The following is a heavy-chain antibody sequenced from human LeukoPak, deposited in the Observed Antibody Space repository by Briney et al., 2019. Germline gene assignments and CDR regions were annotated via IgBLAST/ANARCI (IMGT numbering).Heavy chain of an antibody. CDR3: VRGDSREL. CDR1: GFTFNTFT. V-gene: IGHV3-21*01. D-gene: IGHD3-22*01. CDR2: IGRSSIDK. J-gene: IGHJ4*02. Sequence: GGSLRLSCAASGFTFNTFTMNWVRQAPGKGLEWVSSIGRSSIDKYYADLVRGRFTISRDNAKNSLYVQMSSLRAEDTAVYYCVRGDSRELWGQGTLVTVSS.